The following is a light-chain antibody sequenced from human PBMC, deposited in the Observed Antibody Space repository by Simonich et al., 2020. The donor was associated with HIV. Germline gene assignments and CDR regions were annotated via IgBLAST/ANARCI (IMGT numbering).Light chain of an antibody. CDR1: QSVGSS. V-gene: IGKV3-11*01. J-gene: IGKJ3*01. CDR3: QQRSNWPTFT. Sequence: EIVLTQSPATLSLSPGERATLSCRASQSVGSSLAWYQQKPGQAPRPLIYDASNRATGIPARFSGSGSGTDFTLTISSLEPEDFAVYFCQQRSNWPTFTFGPGTKVDIK. CDR2: DAS.